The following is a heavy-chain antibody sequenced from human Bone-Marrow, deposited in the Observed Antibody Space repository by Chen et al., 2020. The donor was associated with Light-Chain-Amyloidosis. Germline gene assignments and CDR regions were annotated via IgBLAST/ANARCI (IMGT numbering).Heavy chain of an antibody. CDR1: GFTFSDYW. V-gene: IGHV3-7*01. D-gene: IGHD5-12*01. CDR3: ARSPTVATQAFDI. Sequence: EVQLVESGGGLVQPGGSLRLSCAASGFTFSDYWMNWVRQAPGKGLEWGANIRQAGNEKYYVDSVNDRFTISRDNAKRSLYLQMDSLRADDTAVYYCARSPTVATQAFDIWGQGTMVIVS. J-gene: IGHJ3*02. CDR2: IRQAGNEK.